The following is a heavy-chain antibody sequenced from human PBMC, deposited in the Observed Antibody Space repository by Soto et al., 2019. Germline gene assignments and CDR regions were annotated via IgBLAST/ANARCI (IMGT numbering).Heavy chain of an antibody. Sequence: SVKVSWKASGRTLINYYMQWVRQAPGQGLDWLGRIDPSGNGTRYAERFKGRTTLTSDTSTNTGYVQLISLRSAETAINYCEINCYDSSAYLSWG. CDR2: IDPSGNGT. D-gene: IGHD3-22*01. V-gene: IGHV1-46*01. CDR1: GRTLINYY. CDR3: EINCYDSSAYLS. J-gene: IGHJ5*01.